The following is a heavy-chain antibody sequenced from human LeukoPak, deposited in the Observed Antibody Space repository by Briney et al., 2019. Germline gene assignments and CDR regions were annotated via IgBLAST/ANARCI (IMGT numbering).Heavy chain of an antibody. Sequence: GESLKISCQGSGHSFTSYWIAWVRQMPGKGLEWMGIIYPGDSSTRYSPSFQGQVTISADKSISTAYLQWSSLKTSDTAMYYCARRTTGWYYFDYWGQGTLLTVSS. CDR2: IYPGDSST. CDR1: GHSFTSYW. D-gene: IGHD6-19*01. V-gene: IGHV5-51*01. CDR3: ARRTTGWYYFDY. J-gene: IGHJ4*02.